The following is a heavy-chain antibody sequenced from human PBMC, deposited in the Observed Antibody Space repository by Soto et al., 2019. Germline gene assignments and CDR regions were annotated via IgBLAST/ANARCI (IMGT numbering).Heavy chain of an antibody. CDR1: GGTFTSYG. Sequence: SVKVSCKASGGTFTSYGISWVRQAPGQGLEWMGGIIPIFGTGSYAQEFQGRVTITADESTSTVYMDLSSLRSEDTAVYYCARGRNYYDSSSYYDAADMWGQGTMVTVSS. CDR2: IIPIFGTG. J-gene: IGHJ3*02. D-gene: IGHD3-22*01. V-gene: IGHV1-69*13. CDR3: ARGRNYYDSSSYYDAADM.